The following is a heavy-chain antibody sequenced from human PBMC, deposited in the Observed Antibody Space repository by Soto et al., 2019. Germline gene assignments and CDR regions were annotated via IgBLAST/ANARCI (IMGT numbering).Heavy chain of an antibody. CDR2: IIPILGIA. V-gene: IGHV1-69*08. CDR1: GGTFSSYT. Sequence: QVQLVQSGAEVKKPGSSVKVSCKASGGTFSSYTISWVRQAPGQGLEWMGRIIPILGIANYAQKFQGRVTITADKSTSTAYMELSSLRSEDTAVYYCARDKEEAQQNYYYYYGMDVWGQGTTVTVSS. CDR3: ARDKEEAQQNYYYYYGMDV. J-gene: IGHJ6*02.